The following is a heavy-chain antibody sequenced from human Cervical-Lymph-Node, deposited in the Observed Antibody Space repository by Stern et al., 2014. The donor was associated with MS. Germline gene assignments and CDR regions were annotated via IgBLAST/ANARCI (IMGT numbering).Heavy chain of an antibody. D-gene: IGHD6-6*01. CDR3: ARQVNIAARQYNWFDP. CDR2: IYYSGST. J-gene: IGHJ5*02. CDR1: GGSISSYY. Sequence: QVQLQESGPGLVKPSETLSLTCTVSGGSISSYYWSWIRQPPGKGLEWIGYIYYSGSTNYNPSLKSRVTISVYTSKNQFSLKLSSVTAADTAVYYCARQVNIAARQYNWFDPWGQGTLVTVSS. V-gene: IGHV4-59*08.